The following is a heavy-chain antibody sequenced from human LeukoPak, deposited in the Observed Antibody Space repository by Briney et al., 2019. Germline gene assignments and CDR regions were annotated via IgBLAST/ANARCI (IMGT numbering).Heavy chain of an antibody. CDR2: IYYSGST. CDR1: GGSISSYY. J-gene: IGHJ4*02. CDR3: VREAPYDSSGYYFDY. D-gene: IGHD3-22*01. V-gene: IGHV4-59*01. Sequence: SETLSLTCTVSGGSISSYYWSWIRQPPGKGLEWVWYIYYSGSTNYNPSLKSRVTISVDTSKNQFSLKLSSVTAADTAVYYCVREAPYDSSGYYFDYWGQGTLVTVSS.